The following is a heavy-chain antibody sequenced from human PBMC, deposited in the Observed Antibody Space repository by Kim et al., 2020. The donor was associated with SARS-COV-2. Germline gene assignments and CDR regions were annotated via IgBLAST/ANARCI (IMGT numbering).Heavy chain of an antibody. J-gene: IGHJ3*02. Sequence: LQGRVTMTTDTSTSTAYMELRSLRSDDTAVYYCARDLNRYSGYGYDAFDIWGQGTMVTVSS. V-gene: IGHV1-18*01. D-gene: IGHD5-12*01. CDR3: ARDLNRYSGYGYDAFDI.